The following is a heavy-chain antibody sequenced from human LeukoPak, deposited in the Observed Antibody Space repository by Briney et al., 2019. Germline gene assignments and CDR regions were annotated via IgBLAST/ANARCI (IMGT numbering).Heavy chain of an antibody. CDR2: IYYSGST. D-gene: IGHD4-23*01. V-gene: IGHV4-39*07. CDR1: GGSISGSSYY. J-gene: IGHJ5*02. CDR3: ARDKTTVVTLRWFYP. Sequence: PSETLSLTCTVSGGSISGSSYYWGWLRQPPGTGLEWIGSIYYSGSTHYNPSLKSRVAISVDTSKNQFSLKLSSVTAADTAVYYCARDKTTVVTLRWFYPWGQGTLVTVSS.